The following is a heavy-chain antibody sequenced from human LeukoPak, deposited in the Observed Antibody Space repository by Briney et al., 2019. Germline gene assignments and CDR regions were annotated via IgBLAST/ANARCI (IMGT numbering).Heavy chain of an antibody. D-gene: IGHD1-26*01. CDR2: FYTSGSA. CDR1: GGSISSYY. J-gene: IGHJ4*02. Sequence: SETLSLTCTVSGGSISSYYWSWIRQPAGKGLEWIGRFYTSGSANYNASLKSRVTMSVDTSKNQFFLKLSSVTAADTAVYYCARGYRGLPDFEYWGQGALVTVSS. V-gene: IGHV4-4*07. CDR3: ARGYRGLPDFEY.